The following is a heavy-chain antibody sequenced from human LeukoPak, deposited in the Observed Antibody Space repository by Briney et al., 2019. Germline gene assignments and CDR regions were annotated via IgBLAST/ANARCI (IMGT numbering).Heavy chain of an antibody. V-gene: IGHV4-30-2*01. CDR1: GGSISSGGYS. J-gene: IGHJ3*02. Sequence: SETLSLTCAVSGGSISSGGYSWSWIRQPPGKGLEWIGYIYHSGSTYYNPSLKSRVTISVDRSKNQFSLKLSSVTAADTAVYYCARAYYDSSGYDAFDIWGQGTMVTVSS. CDR3: ARAYYDSSGYDAFDI. CDR2: IYHSGST. D-gene: IGHD3-22*01.